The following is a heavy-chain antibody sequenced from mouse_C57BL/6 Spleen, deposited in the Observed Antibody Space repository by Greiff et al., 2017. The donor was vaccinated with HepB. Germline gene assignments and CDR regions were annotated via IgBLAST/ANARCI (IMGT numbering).Heavy chain of an antibody. V-gene: IGHV1-72*01. CDR2: IDPNSGGT. CDR3: AREPPLRGSLSYYAMDY. CDR1: GYTFTSYW. J-gene: IGHJ4*01. Sequence: QVQLQQPGAELVKPGASVKLSCKASGYTFTSYWMHWVKQRPGRGLEWIGRIDPNSGGTKYNEKFKSKATLTVDKPSSTAYMQLSSLTSEDSAVYYWAREPPLRGSLSYYAMDYWGQGTSVTVSS. D-gene: IGHD6-2*01.